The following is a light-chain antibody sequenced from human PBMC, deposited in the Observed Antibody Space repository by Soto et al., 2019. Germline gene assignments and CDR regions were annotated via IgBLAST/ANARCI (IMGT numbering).Light chain of an antibody. J-gene: IGKJ2*01. CDR1: QTVNVN. Sequence: EVVLTQSPATLSLSPGERATLSCRTSQTVNVNLAWHQQKPGQAPRLLIYGASTRAAGVPAMFTGSGSGTEFTLTISSLQSDDFEVYYCQQYNHWPPYTFGQGTKLEIK. CDR3: QQYNHWPPYT. CDR2: GAS. V-gene: IGKV3-15*01.